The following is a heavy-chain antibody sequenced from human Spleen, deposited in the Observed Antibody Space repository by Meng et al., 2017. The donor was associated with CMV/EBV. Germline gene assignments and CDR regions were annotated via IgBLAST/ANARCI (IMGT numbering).Heavy chain of an antibody. Sequence: GESLKISCAASGFTFSDYYMSWIRQAPGKGLEWISYISSSGTTVYYADSVKGRFTISRDNAKKSLYLQMNSLRAEDTAVYYCARKPSYYYDSSGYYWGQGTLVTVSS. V-gene: IGHV3-11*04. D-gene: IGHD3-22*01. J-gene: IGHJ4*02. CDR1: GFTFSDYY. CDR2: ISSSGTTV. CDR3: ARKPSYYYDSSGYY.